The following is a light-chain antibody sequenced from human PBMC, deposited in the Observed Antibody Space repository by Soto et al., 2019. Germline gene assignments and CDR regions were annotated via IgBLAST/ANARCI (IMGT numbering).Light chain of an antibody. CDR2: DAS. Sequence: EIVMTQSPGTLSVSPGERATLSCRASQSVSINLAWYQQKPGQAPRLLIYDASTRATGIPARFSGSGSGTEFTLTISSLQSKDFAGYYCQQYNNWHPVTCGGGTKVDIK. V-gene: IGKV3D-15*01. CDR1: QSVSIN. CDR3: QQYNNWHPVT. J-gene: IGKJ4*01.